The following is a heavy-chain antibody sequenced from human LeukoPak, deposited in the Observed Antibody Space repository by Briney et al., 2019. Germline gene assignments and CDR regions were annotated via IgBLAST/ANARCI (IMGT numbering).Heavy chain of an antibody. CDR3: ASVVRPGYFFYYGLGV. CDR1: GFTFSSYG. J-gene: IGHJ6*02. CDR2: ISSNGDNI. V-gene: IGHV3-23*01. Sequence: GGSLRLSCAASGFTFSSYGMHWVRQAPGKGLEWVSAISSNGDNIYYADSVKGRFTISRDNSKNTLYLQINSLRAEDTALYFCASVVRPGYFFYYGLGVWGRGATVTVSS.